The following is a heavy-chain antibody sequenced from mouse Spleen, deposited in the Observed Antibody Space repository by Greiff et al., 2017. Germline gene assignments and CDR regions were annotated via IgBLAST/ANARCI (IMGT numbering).Heavy chain of an antibody. J-gene: IGHJ1*01. CDR1: GFTFSSYT. Sequence: EVNVVESGGGLVKPGGSLKLSCAASGFTFSSYTMSWVRQTPAKRLEWVATISSGGGNTYYPDSVKGRFTISRDNARNTLYLQMSSLRSEDTAMYYCARREGLLWWYFDVWGAGTTVTVSS. CDR3: ARREGLLWWYFDV. CDR2: ISSGGGNT. V-gene: IGHV5-9*04. D-gene: IGHD2-1*01.